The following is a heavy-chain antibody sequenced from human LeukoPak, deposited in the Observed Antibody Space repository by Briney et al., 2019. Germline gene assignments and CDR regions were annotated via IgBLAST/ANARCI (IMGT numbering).Heavy chain of an antibody. CDR1: GDSISSGSYY. Sequence: SQTLSLTCTVSGDSISSGSYYWSWIRQPAGKGLEWIGRIYTSGSTNYNPSLKSRVTISVDTSKNQFSLKLSSVTAADTAVYYCARRRMVATPDYWGQGTLVTVSS. J-gene: IGHJ4*02. D-gene: IGHD5-12*01. CDR2: IYTSGST. CDR3: ARRRMVATPDY. V-gene: IGHV4-61*02.